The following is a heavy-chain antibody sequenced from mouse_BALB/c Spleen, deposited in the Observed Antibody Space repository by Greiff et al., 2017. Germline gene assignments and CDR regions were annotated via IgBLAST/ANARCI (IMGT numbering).Heavy chain of an antibody. CDR2: IDPANGNT. Sequence: EVQVVESGAELVKPGASVKLSCTASGFNIKDTYMHWVKQRPEQGLEWIGRIDPANGNTKYDPKFQGKATITADTSSNTAYLQLSSLTSEDTAVYYCASPYGYDEYYFDYWGQGTTLTVSS. V-gene: IGHV14-3*02. D-gene: IGHD2-2*01. CDR1: GFNIKDTY. J-gene: IGHJ2*01. CDR3: ASPYGYDEYYFDY.